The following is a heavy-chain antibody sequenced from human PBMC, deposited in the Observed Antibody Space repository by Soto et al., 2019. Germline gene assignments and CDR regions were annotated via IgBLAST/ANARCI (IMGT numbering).Heavy chain of an antibody. Sequence: GGSLRLSCAASGFTFSSYSMNWVRQAPGKGLEWVSYISTSSGTIYYADSVKGRFTISRDNAKNSLYLQLNSLRAEDTAVYYCAKDLRGASMTLLDYWGQGTLVTVSS. J-gene: IGHJ4*02. CDR2: ISTSSGTI. V-gene: IGHV3-48*01. CDR3: AKDLRGASMTLLDY. CDR1: GFTFSSYS. D-gene: IGHD3-10*01.